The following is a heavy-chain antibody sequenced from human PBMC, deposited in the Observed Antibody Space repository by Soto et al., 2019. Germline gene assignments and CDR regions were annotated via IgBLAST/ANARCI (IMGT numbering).Heavy chain of an antibody. J-gene: IGHJ4*02. Sequence: EVQLVESGGGLVQPGGSLRLSCAASGFTFSGYWMSWVRQPAGKGLEWVANIKQDGGEKYYADSVKGRFTISRDNAKNSLYLQMNSLRAEDPAVYYCASWTYNSGWYLGSWGQGTLVTVS. D-gene: IGHD6-19*01. CDR1: GFTFSGYW. V-gene: IGHV3-7*03. CDR2: IKQDGGEK. CDR3: ASWTYNSGWYLGS.